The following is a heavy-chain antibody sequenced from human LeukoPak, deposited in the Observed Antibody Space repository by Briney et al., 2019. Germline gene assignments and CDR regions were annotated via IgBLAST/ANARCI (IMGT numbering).Heavy chain of an antibody. CDR2: IYYSGST. D-gene: IGHD4-23*01. V-gene: IGHV4-31*03. CDR1: GGSISSGGYS. J-gene: IGHJ4*02. Sequence: SQTLSLTCTVSGGSISSGGYSWNWFRQHPGKGLEWIGYIYYSGSTNYNPSLKSRVTISVDTSKNQFSLKLSSVTAADTAVYYCARGAGNPDYWGQGTLVTVSS. CDR3: ARGAGNPDY.